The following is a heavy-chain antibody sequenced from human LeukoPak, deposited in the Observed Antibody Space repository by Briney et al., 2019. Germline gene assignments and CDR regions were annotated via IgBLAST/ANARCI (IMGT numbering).Heavy chain of an antibody. CDR1: GFSLSTSGMC. CDR3: ARTSPSLYSSSWFALDY. D-gene: IGHD6-13*01. CDR2: IDWDDDK. J-gene: IGHJ4*02. Sequence: SGPALVKPTQTLTLTCTFSGFSLSTSGMCVSWIRQPPGKALEWLARIDWDDDKYYSTSLKTRLTISKDTSKNQVVLTMTNMDPVDTATYYCARTSPSLYSSSWFALDYWGQGTLVTVSS. V-gene: IGHV2-70*11.